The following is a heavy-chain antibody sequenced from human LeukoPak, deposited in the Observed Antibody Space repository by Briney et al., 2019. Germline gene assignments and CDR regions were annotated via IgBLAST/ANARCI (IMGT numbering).Heavy chain of an antibody. Sequence: GGSLRLSCAVSGFTFHSYTVNWVRQAPGKGLEWLSFIDGSGTIPYYADSVKGRFTISRDNAKNSLYLQMNSLRAEDTAVYYCARALSMGYWGQGTLVTVSS. CDR2: IDGSGTIP. J-gene: IGHJ4*02. CDR3: ARALSMGY. V-gene: IGHV3-48*03. D-gene: IGHD2/OR15-2a*01. CDR1: GFTFHSYT.